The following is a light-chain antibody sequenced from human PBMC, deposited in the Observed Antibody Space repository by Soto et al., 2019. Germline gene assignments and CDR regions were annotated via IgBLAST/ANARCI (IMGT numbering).Light chain of an antibody. CDR1: RSDVGGYDY. CDR2: DVI. CDR3: CSYAGSYTLI. J-gene: IGLJ2*01. Sequence: QSVLTQPRSVSGSPGQSVTISCTGTRSDVGGYDYVSWYQHHPGKAPELMLYDVIKRPSGGPDRFSGAKSGTTASLTISGLQEEEEDDYYCCSYAGSYTLIFGGGTKLTVL. V-gene: IGLV2-11*01.